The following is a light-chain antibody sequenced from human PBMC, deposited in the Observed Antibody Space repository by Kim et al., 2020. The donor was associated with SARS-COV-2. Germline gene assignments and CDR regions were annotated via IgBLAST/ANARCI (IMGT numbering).Light chain of an antibody. V-gene: IGLV1-51*01. CDR3: ATWDSDLNAVV. CDR1: SSNIGSHY. J-gene: IGLJ2*01. Sequence: QSALTQSPSVSAAPGQTVTVSCSGSSSNIGSHYMSWYQHVPGASPRLLIAENDKRPLGIPDRFSASKSGMSATLAITALQTGDGADYYCATWDSDLNAVVFGGGTKVTVL. CDR2: END.